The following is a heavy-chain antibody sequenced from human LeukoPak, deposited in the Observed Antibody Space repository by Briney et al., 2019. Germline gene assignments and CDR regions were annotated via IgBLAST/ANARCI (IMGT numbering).Heavy chain of an antibody. Sequence: PSETLSLTCTVSGGSISGSSYYWGWIRQPPGKGLEWIGSIYYSGSTYYNPSLKSRVTISVDTSKNQFSLKLSSVTAADTAVYYCASPGYCSGGSCLDGMDVWGQGTTVTVSS. V-gene: IGHV4-39*01. CDR2: IYYSGST. J-gene: IGHJ6*02. CDR3: ASPGYCSGGSCLDGMDV. CDR1: GGSISGSSYY. D-gene: IGHD2-15*01.